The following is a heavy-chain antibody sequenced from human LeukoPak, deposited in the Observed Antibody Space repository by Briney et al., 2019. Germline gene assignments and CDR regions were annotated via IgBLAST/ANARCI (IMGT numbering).Heavy chain of an antibody. CDR2: ISSSGGTI. D-gene: IGHD3-9*01. CDR3: AKDLGDYDIVTGSYRVGFFQY. J-gene: IGHJ1*01. Sequence: GGSLRLSCAASGFTFSSYEMNWVRQTPGKGLEWLSYISSSGGTIYYADSVKGRFTISRDNSKNTLYLLINNLRAEDAAVYYCAKDLGDYDIVTGSYRVGFFQYWGQGTLVTVSS. V-gene: IGHV3-48*03. CDR1: GFTFSSYE.